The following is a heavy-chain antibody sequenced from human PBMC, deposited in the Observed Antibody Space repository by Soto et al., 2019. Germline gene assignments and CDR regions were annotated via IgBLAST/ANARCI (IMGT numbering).Heavy chain of an antibody. D-gene: IGHD6-13*01. Sequence: GGSLRLSCAASGFTFSSYGMHWVRQAPGKGLEWVAVISYDGSNKYYADSVKGRFTISRDNSKNTLYLQMNSLRAEDTALYYCAKDMDGSLIAAAGNMGLDYWGQGTLVTVSS. CDR3: AKDMDGSLIAAAGNMGLDY. V-gene: IGHV3-30*18. J-gene: IGHJ4*02. CDR1: GFTFSSYG. CDR2: ISYDGSNK.